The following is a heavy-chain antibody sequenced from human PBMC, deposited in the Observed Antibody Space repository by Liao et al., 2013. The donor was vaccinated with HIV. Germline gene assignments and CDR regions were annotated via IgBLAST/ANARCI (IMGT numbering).Heavy chain of an antibody. CDR2: THNSGDT. Sequence: QVQLQQWGAGLLKPSETLSLTCTVSGGSISSFHCTWIRQAPGKGLEWIGYTHNSGDTNYNPSLKSRVAISIDTSENRFSLKLTSVTAADTAVYYCAGGDGYNDDVFDIWGQGTMVTVSS. J-gene: IGHJ3*02. CDR1: GGSISSFH. D-gene: IGHD5-24*01. V-gene: IGHV4-59*01. CDR3: AGGDGYNDDVFDI.